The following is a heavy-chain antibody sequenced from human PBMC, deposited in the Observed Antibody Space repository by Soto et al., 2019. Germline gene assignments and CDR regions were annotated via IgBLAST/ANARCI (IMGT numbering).Heavy chain of an antibody. CDR1: GYTFSNFG. J-gene: IGHJ6*02. CDR3: ARDKGYGFGWSSSSGMDV. Sequence: VKVSCKASGYTFSNFGLSWVRQAPGQGLEWMGWISGYNGNTNSAERFQGRVTMTTDTSTSTAYMEVRSLTYDDTAVYYCARDKGYGFGWSSSSGMDVWGQGTTATASS. D-gene: IGHD5-18*01. CDR2: ISGYNGNT. V-gene: IGHV1-18*01.